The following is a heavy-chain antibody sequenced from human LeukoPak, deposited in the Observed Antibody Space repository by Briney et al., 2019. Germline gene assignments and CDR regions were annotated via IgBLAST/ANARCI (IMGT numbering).Heavy chain of an antibody. CDR2: INPNSGGT. V-gene: IGHV1-2*02. J-gene: IGHJ3*02. CDR3: ARCVAAGDWDTFDI. CDR1: GYTFTGYY. D-gene: IGHD7-27*01. Sequence: RRASVKVSCKASGYTFTGYYMHWVRQAPGQGLEWMGWINPNSGGTNYAQKFQGRVTMTRDTSISTAYMELSRLRSDDTAVYYCARCVAAGDWDTFDIWGQGTMVTVSS.